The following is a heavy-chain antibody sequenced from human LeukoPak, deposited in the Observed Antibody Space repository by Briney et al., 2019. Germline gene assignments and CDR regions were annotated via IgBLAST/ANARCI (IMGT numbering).Heavy chain of an antibody. D-gene: IGHD3-10*01. CDR3: ARGRGAGDY. V-gene: IGHV3-48*01. Sequence: PGGSLRLSCAASGVTFSAFNMNWVRQAPGKGLEWVSFITSGGSTILYADSVKGRFTISRDNANNSLYLQMNSLRVEDTAVYYCARGRGAGDYWGQGTLVTVSS. CDR1: GVTFSAFN. CDR2: ITSGGSTI. J-gene: IGHJ4*02.